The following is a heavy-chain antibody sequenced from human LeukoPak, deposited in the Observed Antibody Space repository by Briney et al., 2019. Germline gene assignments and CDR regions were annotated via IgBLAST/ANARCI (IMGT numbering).Heavy chain of an antibody. Sequence: GGSLRLSCADSGFTFSSYAMSWVRQAPGKGLGWVSAIGGSGGTTYYADSVKGRFTISRDNPKNPLYLQMNSLRAADTAVYYCAKVERYWGQGTLVTVSS. CDR1: GFTFSSYA. CDR3: AKVERY. V-gene: IGHV3-23*01. CDR2: IGGSGGTT. J-gene: IGHJ4*02. D-gene: IGHD1-26*01.